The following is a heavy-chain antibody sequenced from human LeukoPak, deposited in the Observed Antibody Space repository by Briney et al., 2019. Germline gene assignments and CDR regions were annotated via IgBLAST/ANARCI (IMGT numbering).Heavy chain of an antibody. J-gene: IGHJ5*02. CDR3: ATQQNYDFWSGADYGGDWFDP. V-gene: IGHV3-74*01. Sequence: GGSLRLSCAASGFTFSSYAMSWVRQAPGKGLVWVSRINSDGSSTSYADSVKGRFTISRDNAKNTLYLQMNSLRAEDTAVYYCATQQNYDFWSGADYGGDWFDPWGQGTLVTVSS. CDR2: INSDGSST. D-gene: IGHD3-3*01. CDR1: GFTFSSYA.